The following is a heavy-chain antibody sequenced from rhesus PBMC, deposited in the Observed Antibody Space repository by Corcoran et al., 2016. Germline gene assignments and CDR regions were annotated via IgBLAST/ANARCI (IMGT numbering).Heavy chain of an antibody. Sequence: QVQLVQSGAAVKQPGASVQVFSKASGYPFTSYGMNWVRQAPGPRLEWMGGSSTNTGTPTYAQGYKERFTVSMDTSIRSAYLQISSLKAEDTAVYYCARHREYNIWTGYLDYWGQGVLVTVSS. CDR2: SSTNTGTP. J-gene: IGHJ4*01. CDR1: GYPFTSYG. D-gene: IGHD3-3*01. CDR3: ARHREYNIWTGYLDY. V-gene: IGHV7-114*01.